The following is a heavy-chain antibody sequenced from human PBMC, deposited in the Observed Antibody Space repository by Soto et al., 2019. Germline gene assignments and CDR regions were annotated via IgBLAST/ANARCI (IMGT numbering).Heavy chain of an antibody. D-gene: IGHD2-15*01. CDR1: GYTFMNYA. V-gene: IGHV1-18*01. CDR2: ISPSTGNT. CDR3: ARCYCSVGSCYTCWHFDL. Sequence: QVQLVQAGAEVKEPGASVKLSCQASGYTFMNYAISWVRQAPGQGLEWMGWISPSTGNTDQAQNFQGRDTTTLDTSTNAANMELRTLRSDDSAVYYCARCYCSVGSCYTCWHFDLWGRGTLVTVSS. J-gene: IGHJ2*01.